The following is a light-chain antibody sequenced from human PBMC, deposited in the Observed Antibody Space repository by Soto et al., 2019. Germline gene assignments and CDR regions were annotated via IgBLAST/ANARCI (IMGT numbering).Light chain of an antibody. V-gene: IGLV2-14*03. Sequence: QSALTQPASVSGSPGQSITISCTGTSSDVGGYTYVSWYQQRPGKAPKLLIYGVINRPSGISNRFSGYKSVNTASLTISGLQAEDEADYYCSSHTTDNTSVFGTGTKVTVL. CDR2: GVI. J-gene: IGLJ1*01. CDR3: SSHTTDNTSV. CDR1: SSDVGGYTY.